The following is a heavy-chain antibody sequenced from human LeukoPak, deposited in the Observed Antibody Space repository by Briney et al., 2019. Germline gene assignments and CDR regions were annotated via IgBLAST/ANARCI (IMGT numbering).Heavy chain of an antibody. CDR1: GFTFDDYA. Sequence: GGSPRLSCAASGFTFDDYAMHWVRQAPGKGLEWVSGISWNSGSIGYADSVKGRFTISRDNAKNSLYLQMNSLRAEDTALYYCAKGRCSSTSCYIDYWGQGTLVTVSS. D-gene: IGHD2-2*02. J-gene: IGHJ4*02. CDR3: AKGRCSSTSCYIDY. CDR2: ISWNSGSI. V-gene: IGHV3-9*01.